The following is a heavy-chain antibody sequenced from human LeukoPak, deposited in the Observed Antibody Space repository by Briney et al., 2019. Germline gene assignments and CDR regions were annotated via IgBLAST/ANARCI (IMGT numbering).Heavy chain of an antibody. CDR2: IRYDGSNK. V-gene: IGHV3-30*02. D-gene: IGHD2-15*01. Sequence: GGSLRLSCAASGFTFSSYGMHWVRQAPGKGLEWVAFIRYDGSNKYYADSVKGRFTISRDNSKNTLYLQMNSLRAEDTAVYYCARQRTYCSGGSCYYYYGMDVWGQGTTATVSS. CDR1: GFTFSSYG. J-gene: IGHJ6*02. CDR3: ARQRTYCSGGSCYYYYGMDV.